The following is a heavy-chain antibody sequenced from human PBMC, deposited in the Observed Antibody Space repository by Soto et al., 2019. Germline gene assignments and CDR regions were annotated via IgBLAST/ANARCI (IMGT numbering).Heavy chain of an antibody. CDR1: GGSINSYY. V-gene: IGHV4-59*01. Sequence: PSETLSLTCTVSGGSINSYYWHWIRQPPGEGLEWIGYIHYSGTTKYNASLKSRATMSLDASKNQFSLTLNSVTAADTAVYYCARGAYCGVDCFYWFDPWGQGTLVTVSS. J-gene: IGHJ5*02. CDR3: ARGAYCGVDCFYWFDP. D-gene: IGHD2-21*02. CDR2: IHYSGTT.